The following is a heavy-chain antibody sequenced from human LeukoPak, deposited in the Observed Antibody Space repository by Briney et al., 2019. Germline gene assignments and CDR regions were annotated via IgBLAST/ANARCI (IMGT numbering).Heavy chain of an antibody. V-gene: IGHV3-33*01. Sequence: GGSLRLSCAASGFTFSTYGMHWVRQAPGKGLEWVARLVYDARSDYANSVKGRFSISRDDSKNTLFLDMSNLRVEDTALYYCARDLSAAFDFWGQGVLVTVSS. CDR1: GFTFSTYG. CDR2: LVYDARS. D-gene: IGHD6-25*01. J-gene: IGHJ4*02. CDR3: ARDLSAAFDF.